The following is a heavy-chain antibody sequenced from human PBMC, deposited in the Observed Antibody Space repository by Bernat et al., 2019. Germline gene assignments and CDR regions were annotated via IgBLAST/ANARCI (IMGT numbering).Heavy chain of an antibody. CDR3: ARGIGYCSGGSCYHWFDP. V-gene: IGHV4-34*01. Sequence: QVQLQQWGAGLLKPSETLSLTCAVYGGSFSGYYWSWIRQPPGKGLEWIGEINHSGSTNYNPSLTSRVTISVDTSKNQFSLKLSSVTAADTAVYYCARGIGYCSGGSCYHWFDPWGQGTLVTVSS. D-gene: IGHD2-15*01. J-gene: IGHJ5*02. CDR1: GGSFSGYY. CDR2: INHSGST.